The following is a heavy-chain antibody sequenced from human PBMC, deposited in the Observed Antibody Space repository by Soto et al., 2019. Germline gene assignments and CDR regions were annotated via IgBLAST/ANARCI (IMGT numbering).Heavy chain of an antibody. Sequence: PETLSLTCAVSGYSISSGYYWGWLRQPPGKGLEWIGGTYHGGSTYYNPSLNSRVTLSIDMTNNHVSLILNSVTAADTAVYYCARVGPWVPYYYDSSPYTFENWFDPWGQGTLVTVSS. CDR1: GYSISSGYY. J-gene: IGHJ5*02. CDR2: TYHGGST. V-gene: IGHV4-38-2*01. CDR3: ARVGPWVPYYYDSSPYTFENWFDP. D-gene: IGHD3-22*01.